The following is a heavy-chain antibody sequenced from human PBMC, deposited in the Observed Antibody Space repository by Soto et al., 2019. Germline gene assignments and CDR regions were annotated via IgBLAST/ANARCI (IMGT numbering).Heavy chain of an antibody. J-gene: IGHJ5*02. D-gene: IGHD1-26*01. CDR1: GGTFSSYA. CDR3: ARNGNWERPDWFVP. CDR2: IIPIFGTA. Sequence: QVQLVQSGAEVKKPGSSVNVSCKASGGTFSSYAISWVRQAPGQGLEWMGGIIPIFGTANYAQKFQGRVTITADESTGTAYMELSSLRSENTAVYYCARNGNWERPDWFVPWGQGTLVTVSS. V-gene: IGHV1-69*01.